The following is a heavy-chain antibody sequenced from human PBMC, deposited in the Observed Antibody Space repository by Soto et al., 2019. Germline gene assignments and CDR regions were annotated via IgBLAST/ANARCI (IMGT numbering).Heavy chain of an antibody. CDR2: IYWDDDK. D-gene: IGHD6-19*01. CDR3: AHRLYSWGYSSGWDAFDI. CDR1: VG. V-gene: IGHV2-5*02. Sequence: VGVGWIRQPPGKALEWLALIYWDDDKRYSPSLKSRLTITKDTSKNQVVLTMTNMDPVDTATYYCAHRLYSWGYSSGWDAFDIWGQGTMVTVSS. J-gene: IGHJ3*02.